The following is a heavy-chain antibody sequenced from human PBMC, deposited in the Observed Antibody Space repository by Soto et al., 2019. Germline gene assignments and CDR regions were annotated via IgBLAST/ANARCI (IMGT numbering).Heavy chain of an antibody. V-gene: IGHV3-73*02. CDR2: IRSKANGYAT. CDR3: TSHLEEMHDFWSGIVDY. D-gene: IGHD3-3*01. J-gene: IGHJ4*02. CDR1: GFSFSGSA. Sequence: EAQLGESGGGLVQPGGSLKLSCEASGFSFSGSAMHWVRQASGKGLEWVGRIRSKANGYATAFAASVKGRFTISRDVPPNTAYLQMCSLTTEDTAVYYCTSHLEEMHDFWSGIVDYWRQGILVTVSS.